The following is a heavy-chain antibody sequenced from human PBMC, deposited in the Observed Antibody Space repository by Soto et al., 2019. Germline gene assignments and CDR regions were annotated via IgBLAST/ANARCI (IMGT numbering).Heavy chain of an antibody. D-gene: IGHD4-17*01. CDR1: GFTFDDYA. J-gene: IGHJ4*02. CDR3: ARGTPTTVTTFGLWCSD. V-gene: IGHV3-9*01. CDR2: INWSGGSI. Sequence: EVQLVEPGGGVEQPGRSLRLSCAASGFTFDDYAMHWVRQVPGKGLEWVSGINWSGGSIDYADSVKGRFTISRDNAKNPLSRQRNRLRVKDTAICYSARGTPTTVTTFGLWCSDWGQGTLVTVSS.